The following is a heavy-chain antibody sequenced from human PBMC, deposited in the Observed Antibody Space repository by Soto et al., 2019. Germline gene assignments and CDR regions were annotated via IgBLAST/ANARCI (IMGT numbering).Heavy chain of an antibody. CDR2: INHTGGT. D-gene: IGHD3-3*01. CDR1: GGSVNGYY. J-gene: IGHJ5*02. CDR3: ATRITVFGLLIPPFDP. V-gene: IGHV4-34*01. Sequence: ASETLSLTCAVYGGSVNGYYWNWIRQPPGRGLEWIGEINHTGGTHYNPSLKSRVTMSVDTSKNQFSLRLSSVTAADTAIYYCATRITVFGLLIPPFDPWGQGTQVTVSS.